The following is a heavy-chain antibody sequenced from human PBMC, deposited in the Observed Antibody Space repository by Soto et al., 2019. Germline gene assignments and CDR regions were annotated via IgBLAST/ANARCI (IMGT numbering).Heavy chain of an antibody. CDR3: ARDLYDILTGYYYRYYYYYGMDV. Sequence: ASVKVSCKASGYTFTSYGISWVRQAPGQGLEWMGWISAYNGNTNYAQKLQGRVTMTTDTSTSTAYMELRSLRSDDTAVYYCARDLYDILTGYYYRYYYYYGMDVWGQGTTVTVSS. J-gene: IGHJ6*02. CDR2: ISAYNGNT. V-gene: IGHV1-18*01. CDR1: GYTFTSYG. D-gene: IGHD3-9*01.